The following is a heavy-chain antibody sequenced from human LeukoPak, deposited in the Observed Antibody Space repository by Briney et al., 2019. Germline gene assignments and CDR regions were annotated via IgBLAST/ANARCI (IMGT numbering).Heavy chain of an antibody. J-gene: IGHJ6*02. CDR3: LAVALPRMDV. V-gene: IGHV3-30*04. Sequence: GSLRLSCAASGFTFSSYAMHWVRQAPGKGLEWVAVISYDGSNKYYADSVKGRFTISRDNSKNTLYLQMNSLRAEDTAVYYCLAVALPRMDVWGQGTTVTVSS. CDR1: GFTFSSYA. CDR2: ISYDGSNK. D-gene: IGHD6-19*01.